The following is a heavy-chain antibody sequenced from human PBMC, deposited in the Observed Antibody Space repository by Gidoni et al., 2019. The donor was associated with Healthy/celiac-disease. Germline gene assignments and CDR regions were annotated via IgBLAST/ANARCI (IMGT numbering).Heavy chain of an antibody. CDR2: IYYSGST. CDR3: ARNYGSGSSDWFDP. D-gene: IGHD3-10*01. Sequence: QLQLQESGPGLVKPSETLSLTCTVSGGPIRSSSYYWGWIRQPPGKGLEWIGIIYYSGSTYSNPSPKSRVTISVDTSKNQFSLKLSSVTAADTAVYYCARNYGSGSSDWFDPWGQGTLVTVSS. CDR1: GGPIRSSSYY. V-gene: IGHV4-39*01. J-gene: IGHJ5*02.